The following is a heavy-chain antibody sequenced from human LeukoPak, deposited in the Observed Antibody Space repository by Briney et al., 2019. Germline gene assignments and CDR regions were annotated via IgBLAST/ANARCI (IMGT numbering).Heavy chain of an antibody. J-gene: IGHJ6*02. CDR1: GYDFRSYW. V-gene: IGHV5-51*01. D-gene: IGHD4-11*01. Sequence: GESLKISCKASGYDFRSYWIVWVRQMPGHGLECLGIIYPDDSDARYSPSHQGQVTISVDNSVNTAYLQRGGLTASDTAIYYCARLTGTLAPPDIFGLDVWGQGTSVIVSS. CDR2: IYPDDSDA. CDR3: ARLTGTLAPPDIFGLDV.